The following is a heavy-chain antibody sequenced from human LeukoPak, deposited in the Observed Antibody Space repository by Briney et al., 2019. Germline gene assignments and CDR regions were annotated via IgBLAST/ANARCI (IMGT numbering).Heavy chain of an antibody. CDR1: GFNLTTYA. CDR3: ARSYSGWFDP. J-gene: IGHJ5*02. Sequence: PGGSLRLSCSASGFNLTTYAMNWVRQAPGKGLEWVSSISSSSIHIYYADSVKGRFTISRDDAKKPMYLEMSSLRAEDTAVYYCARSYSGWFDPWGQGALVTVSS. CDR2: ISSSSIHI. D-gene: IGHD1-26*01. V-gene: IGHV3-21*01.